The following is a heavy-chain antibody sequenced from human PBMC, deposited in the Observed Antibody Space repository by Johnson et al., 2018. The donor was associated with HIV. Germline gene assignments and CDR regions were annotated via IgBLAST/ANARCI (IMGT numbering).Heavy chain of an antibody. Sequence: QMLLVESGGGVVQPGRSLRLSCATSGFTFSSYAMHWVRQAPGKGLEWVAVISYDGNNKYYTDSVKGRFTISRDNSKSTLYLQMNSLGPEDTAVFYCAGVTSLVTTAKYGAFESWGQGTMVTVSS. CDR2: ISYDGNNK. CDR1: GFTFSSYA. J-gene: IGHJ3*02. CDR3: AGVTSLVTTAKYGAFES. V-gene: IGHV3-30-3*01. D-gene: IGHD4-17*01.